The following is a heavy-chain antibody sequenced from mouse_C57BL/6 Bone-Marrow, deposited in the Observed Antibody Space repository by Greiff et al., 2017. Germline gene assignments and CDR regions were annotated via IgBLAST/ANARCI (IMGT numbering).Heavy chain of an antibody. V-gene: IGHV5-12*01. Sequence: EVQGVEPGGGLVQPGGSLKLSCAASGFTFSDYYMYWVRQTPEKRLEWVAYISNGGGSTYYPDTVKGRFTITRDNAKNTLYLQMSRLKSEDTAMYYCARRDYGSSYRYFDVWGTGTTVTVSS. D-gene: IGHD1-1*01. CDR2: ISNGGGST. CDR3: ARRDYGSSYRYFDV. CDR1: GFTFSDYY. J-gene: IGHJ1*03.